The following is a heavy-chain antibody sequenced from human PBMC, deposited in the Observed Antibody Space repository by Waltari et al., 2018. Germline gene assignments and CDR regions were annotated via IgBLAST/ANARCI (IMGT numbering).Heavy chain of an antibody. V-gene: IGHV3-48*02. Sequence: VQLVESGGGLVQPGGSLRLSCAASGFSLSSYRMNWVRQAPGMGLEWFSYISSSGSTIYYADSVKGRFTISRDSAKNSLYLQMNSLRDEDTAVYYCARVVARDWGQGTLVTVSS. CDR3: ARVVARD. J-gene: IGHJ4*02. CDR2: ISSSGSTI. CDR1: GFSLSSYR.